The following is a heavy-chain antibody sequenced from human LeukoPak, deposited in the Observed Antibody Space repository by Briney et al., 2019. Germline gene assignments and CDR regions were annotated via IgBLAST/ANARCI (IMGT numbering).Heavy chain of an antibody. J-gene: IGHJ4*02. CDR1: GGSFSGDY. CDR3: ATFADSEPIDT. CDR2: INHSGGT. V-gene: IGHV4-34*01. D-gene: IGHD2-21*01. Sequence: PSETLSLTCVVSGGSFSGDYLTWIRQAPGKGLEWIGDINHSGGTAYNPSLKSRASLSFDTSKNHFSLYLTSVTAADTAVYFCATFADSEPIDTWGQGNLVTVSS.